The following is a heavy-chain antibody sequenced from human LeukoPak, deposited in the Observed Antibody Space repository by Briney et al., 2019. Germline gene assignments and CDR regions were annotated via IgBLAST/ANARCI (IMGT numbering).Heavy chain of an antibody. CDR1: GSTFRGYA. V-gene: IGHV3-23*01. Sequence: GGSLRLSCAAPGSTFRGYAMTWVPQSPGKGREWVSAIIGRGGSTYYADSVKGRFTISRDNSKNTLYLQMNTLRAEDTAVYYRPKAREWWELLLSVRSGFDYWGQGTLVTVPS. J-gene: IGHJ4*02. CDR2: IIGRGGST. D-gene: IGHD1-26*01. CDR3: PKAREWWELLLSVRSGFDY.